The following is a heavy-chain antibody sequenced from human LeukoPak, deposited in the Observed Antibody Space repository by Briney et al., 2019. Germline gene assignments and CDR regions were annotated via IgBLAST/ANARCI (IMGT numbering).Heavy chain of an antibody. CDR3: ARAGVRSMVRGVIIENWFDP. V-gene: IGHV1-18*01. Sequence: ASVKVSCKASGGTFSSYAISWVRQAPGQGLEWMGWISAYNGNTNYAQKLQGRVTMTTDTSTSTAYMELRSLRSDDTAVYYCARAGVRSMVRGVIIENWFDPWGQGTLVTVSS. J-gene: IGHJ5*02. D-gene: IGHD3-10*01. CDR1: GGTFSSYA. CDR2: ISAYNGNT.